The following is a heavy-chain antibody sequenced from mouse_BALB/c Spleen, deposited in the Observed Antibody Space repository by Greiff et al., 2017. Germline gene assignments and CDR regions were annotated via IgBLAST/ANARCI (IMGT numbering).Heavy chain of an antibody. Sequence: VQLQQSGAELVRPGTSVKVSCKASGYAFTNYLIEWVKQRPGQGLELIGVINPGSGGTNYNEKFKGKATLTADKSSSTAYMQLSSLTSDDSAVYFCAIMTTVVATGGGAMDYWGQGTSVTVSS. CDR2: INPGSGGT. J-gene: IGHJ4*01. CDR3: AIMTTVVATGGGAMDY. D-gene: IGHD1-1*01. CDR1: GYAFTNYL. V-gene: IGHV1-54*01.